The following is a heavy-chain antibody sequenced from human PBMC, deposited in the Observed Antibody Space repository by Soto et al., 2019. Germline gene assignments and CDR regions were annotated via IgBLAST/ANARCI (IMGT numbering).Heavy chain of an antibody. Sequence: QVHLVQSGAEVKKPGASVKVSCKGSGYAFTTYGIPWVRQAPGQGLEWMGWISAHNGNTNYAPKLQGRVTVTRDTSTSTAYMELRSLRSYDTAVYSCARGRYGDYWGQGALVTVSS. J-gene: IGHJ4*02. CDR3: ARGRYGDY. CDR1: GYAFTTYG. CDR2: ISAHNGNT. V-gene: IGHV1-18*01. D-gene: IGHD1-1*01.